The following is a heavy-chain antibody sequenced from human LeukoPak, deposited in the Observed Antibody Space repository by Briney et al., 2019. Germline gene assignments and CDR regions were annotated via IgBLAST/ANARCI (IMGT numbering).Heavy chain of an antibody. J-gene: IGHJ6*02. CDR3: ARTDCSSTSCYGLYYYYYGMDV. V-gene: IGHV3-74*01. D-gene: IGHD2-2*01. CDR1: GFTFSSYW. Sequence: SGGSLRLSCAASGFTFSSYWMHWVRHAPGKGLVWVSRINSDGSSTSYADSVKGRFTISRDNAKNTLYLQMNSLRAEDTAVYYCARTDCSSTSCYGLYYYYYGMDVWGQGTTVTVSS. CDR2: INSDGSST.